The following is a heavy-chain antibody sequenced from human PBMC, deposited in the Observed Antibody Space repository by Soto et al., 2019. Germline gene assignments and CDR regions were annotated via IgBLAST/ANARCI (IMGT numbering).Heavy chain of an antibody. D-gene: IGHD4-4*01. CDR1: GFTFNAYA. CDR3: ARVAYDYINSGDH. V-gene: IGHV3-23*01. Sequence: EVQLLESGGGLVQPGGSLRLSCAASGFTFNAYAMTWVRQAPGKGLEWVSAIGGSGGNRYYAASVKGRFTISRDNSKDTLDLQMNRLRVEDTAVYYCARVAYDYINSGDHWGEGILVTVSS. CDR2: IGGSGGNR. J-gene: IGHJ4*02.